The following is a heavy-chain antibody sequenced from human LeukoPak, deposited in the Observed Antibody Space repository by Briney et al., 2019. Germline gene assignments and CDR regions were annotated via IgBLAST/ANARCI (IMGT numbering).Heavy chain of an antibody. CDR1: GYTFTSYG. V-gene: IGHV1-18*01. CDR2: ISAYNGNT. Sequence: ASVKVSCKASGYTFTSYGISWVRQAPGQGLEWMGWISAYNGNTNYAQKLQGRVTMTTDTSTSTAYMELWSLRSDDTAVYYCARVAGVSGYDPLTHWGQGTLVTVSS. CDR3: ARVAGVSGYDPLTH. J-gene: IGHJ4*02. D-gene: IGHD5-12*01.